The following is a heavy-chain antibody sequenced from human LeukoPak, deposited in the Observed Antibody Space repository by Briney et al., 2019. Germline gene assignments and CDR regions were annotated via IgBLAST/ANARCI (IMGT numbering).Heavy chain of an antibody. CDR1: GYSFTSYW. V-gene: IGHV5-51*01. D-gene: IGHD5-18*01. CDR3: GTGYSYGTFDY. J-gene: IGHJ4*01. CDR2: IYPGDSDT. Sequence: GESSQITCKGSGYSFTSYWIGWVRQMPGKGLEWMGIIYPGDSDTRYSPSFRGQVTISADKSISTAYLQWSSLKASDTAMYYCGTGYSYGTFDYWGHGPMVPVSS.